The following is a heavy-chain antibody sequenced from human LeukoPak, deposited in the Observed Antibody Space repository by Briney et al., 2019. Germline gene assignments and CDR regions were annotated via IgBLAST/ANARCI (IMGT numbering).Heavy chain of an antibody. J-gene: IGHJ4*02. CDR2: IIPILGIA. Sequence: SVKVSCRASGGTFSSYTISWVRQAPGQGLEWMGRIIPILGIANYAQKFQGRVTITADKSTSTAYMELSSLRSEDTAVYYCARASSGYSYGYAFDYWGQGTLDTVSS. CDR3: ARASSGYSYGYAFDY. CDR1: GGTFSSYT. D-gene: IGHD5-18*01. V-gene: IGHV1-69*02.